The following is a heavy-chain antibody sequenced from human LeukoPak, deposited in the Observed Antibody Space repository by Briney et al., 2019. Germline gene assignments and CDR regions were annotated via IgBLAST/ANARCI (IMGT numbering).Heavy chain of an antibody. CDR1: GFTFSSYS. J-gene: IGHJ3*02. Sequence: PGGSLRLSCAASGFTFSSYSMNWVRQAPGKGLEWLSYISSSSSTIYYADSVRGRFTISRGNAKDSLYLQMNSLRAEDTAVYYCARVSAFDIWGQGTMVTVSS. CDR3: ARVSAFDI. V-gene: IGHV3-48*04. CDR2: ISSSSSTI.